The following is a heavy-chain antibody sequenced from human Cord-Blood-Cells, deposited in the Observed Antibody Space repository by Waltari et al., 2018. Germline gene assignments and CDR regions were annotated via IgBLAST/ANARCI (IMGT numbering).Heavy chain of an antibody. J-gene: IGHJ4*02. CDR1: GFTFSSYW. D-gene: IGHD7-27*01. CDR2: INSDGSST. Sequence: EVQLVESGGGLVQPGGSLRLSCAASGFTFSSYWMHWVRQAPGKGLGWVSRINSDGSSTSYADSVKGRVTISRDNAKNTLYLQMNSLRAEDTAVYYCARAGELGIDYWGQGTLVTVSS. V-gene: IGHV3-74*01. CDR3: ARAGELGIDY.